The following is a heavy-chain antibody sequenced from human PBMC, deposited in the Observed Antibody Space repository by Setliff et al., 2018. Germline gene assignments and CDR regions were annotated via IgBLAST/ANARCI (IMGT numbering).Heavy chain of an antibody. D-gene: IGHD3-10*01. CDR3: ARNPSWDI. V-gene: IGHV3-7*01. CDR2: IKQDGSEK. CDR1: GFTFDDYG. J-gene: IGHJ3*02. Sequence: GGSLRLSCAASGFTFDDYGMSWVRQAPGKGLEWVANIKQDGSEKYYVDSVKGRFTISRDNSKNTLYLQMNSLRAEDTAVYYCARNPSWDIWGQGTMVTVSS.